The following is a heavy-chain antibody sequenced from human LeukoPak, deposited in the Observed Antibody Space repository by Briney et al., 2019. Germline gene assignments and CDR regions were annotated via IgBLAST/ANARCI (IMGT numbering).Heavy chain of an antibody. J-gene: IGHJ4*02. CDR3: ARRGTSSSWAHFDY. CDR2: IKQDGSEK. Sequence: PGGSLRLSCAVSGSTFSSYWMTWVRQAPGKGLEWVAKIKQDGSEKYYVDSVKGRFTISRDNARNSVYLQMNSLGAEDTAVYYCARRGTSSSWAHFDYWGQGTLVTVSS. V-gene: IGHV3-7*05. D-gene: IGHD6-13*01. CDR1: GSTFSSYW.